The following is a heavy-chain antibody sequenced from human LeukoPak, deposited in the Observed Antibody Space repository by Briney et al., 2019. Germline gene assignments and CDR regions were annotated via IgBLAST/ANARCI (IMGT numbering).Heavy chain of an antibody. CDR1: GFTFSSYE. CDR3: ARGAEYYAIWRGYAGYSDY. D-gene: IGHD3-3*01. V-gene: IGHV4-38-2*01. CDR2: IYHRGST. Sequence: LRLSCAASGFTFSSYEMNWVRQAPGKGLEWVGSIYHRGSTYYNPSLRSRVTISLDRSKKKFSLKLTSVTAADTAVYFCARGAEYYAIWRGYAGYSDYWGQGTLVTVSS. J-gene: IGHJ4*02.